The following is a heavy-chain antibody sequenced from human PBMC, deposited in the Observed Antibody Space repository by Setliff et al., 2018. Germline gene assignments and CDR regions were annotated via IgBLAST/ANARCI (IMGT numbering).Heavy chain of an antibody. J-gene: IGHJ4*02. CDR1: GFTFSSYG. CDR2: ISSSSSTI. D-gene: IGHD2-2*01. V-gene: IGHV3-48*01. Sequence: GGSLRLSCAASGFTFSSYGMHWVRQAPGKGLEWVSYISSSSSTIYYADSVKGRFTISRDNAKNSLYLQMNSLRAEDTAVYYCAKAIAPIVVVPAAMLEAYWGQGTLVTVS. CDR3: AKAIAPIVVVPAAMLEAY.